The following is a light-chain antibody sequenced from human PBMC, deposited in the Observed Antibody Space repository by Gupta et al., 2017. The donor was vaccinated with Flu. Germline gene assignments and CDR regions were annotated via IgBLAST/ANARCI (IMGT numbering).Light chain of an antibody. CDR2: KAS. CDR3: QHDNSPSGT. V-gene: IGKV1-5*03. CDR1: QIMNNW. Sequence: PSTLSASVGDRVTITCRASQIMNNWLAWYQQKPGKAPKLLIYKASSLESGVPPRFSGSGSETEFTLTISSLQPDEFATYYCQHDNSPSGTFGQGTKVDIK. J-gene: IGKJ1*01.